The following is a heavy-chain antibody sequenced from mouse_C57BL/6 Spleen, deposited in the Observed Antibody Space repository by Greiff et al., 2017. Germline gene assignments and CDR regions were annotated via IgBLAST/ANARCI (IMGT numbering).Heavy chain of an antibody. CDR2: IYPRSGNT. V-gene: IGHV1-81*01. D-gene: IGHD2-5*01. CDR3: ARENSNYYYWYFDV. Sequence: QVQLQQSGAELARPGASVKLSCKASGYTFTSYGISWVKQRTGQGLEWIGEIYPRSGNTYYNEKFKGKATLTAAKSSSTAYMELRSLTSEDSAVYFCARENSNYYYWYFDVWGTGTTVTVSS. J-gene: IGHJ1*03. CDR1: GYTFTSYG.